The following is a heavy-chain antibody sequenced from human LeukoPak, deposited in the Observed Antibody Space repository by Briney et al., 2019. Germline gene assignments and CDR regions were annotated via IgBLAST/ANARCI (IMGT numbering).Heavy chain of an antibody. CDR1: GFTFSSYG. CDR3: AKGGGVPAASDVY. Sequence: PGGSLRLSCAASGFTFSSYGMHWVRQAPGKGLEWVAFIRYDGSNKYYADSVKGRFTISRDNSKNTLYLQMNSLRAEDTAVYYCAKGGGVPAASDVYWGQGTLVTVSS. V-gene: IGHV3-30*02. J-gene: IGHJ4*02. CDR2: IRYDGSNK. D-gene: IGHD2-2*01.